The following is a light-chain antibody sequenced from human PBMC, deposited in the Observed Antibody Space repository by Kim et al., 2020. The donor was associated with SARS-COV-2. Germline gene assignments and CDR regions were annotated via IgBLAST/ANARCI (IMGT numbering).Light chain of an antibody. V-gene: IGKV3-20*01. Sequence: SLSPGERANLSCRASQSVSTSVGWYHQKPGQAPRLLIYHASSRVTGIPDRFSGFGSGTDFTLIISRLEPEDFAVYYCQQYASSPGTFGQGTKLEI. CDR1: QSVSTS. J-gene: IGKJ2*01. CDR3: QQYASSPGT. CDR2: HAS.